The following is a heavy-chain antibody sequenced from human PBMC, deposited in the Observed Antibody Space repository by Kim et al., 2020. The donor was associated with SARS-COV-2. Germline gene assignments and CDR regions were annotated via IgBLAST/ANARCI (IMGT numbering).Heavy chain of an antibody. J-gene: IGHJ3*02. CDR3: ARRFHVGYCSSTSCYFRAFDI. D-gene: IGHD2-2*01. CDR1: GGSISSSSYY. Sequence: SETLSLTCTVSGGSISSSSYYWGWIRQPPGKGLESIGSIYYSGSTYYNPSLKSRVTISVDTSKNQFSLKLSSVTAADTAVYYCARRFHVGYCSSTSCYFRAFDIWGQGTMVTVSS. CDR2: IYYSGST. V-gene: IGHV4-39*01.